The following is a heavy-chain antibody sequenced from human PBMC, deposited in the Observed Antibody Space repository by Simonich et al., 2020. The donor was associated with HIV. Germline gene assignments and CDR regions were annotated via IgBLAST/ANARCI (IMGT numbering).Heavy chain of an antibody. CDR1: GGSFSDFY. Sequence: QVQLQQWGAGLLKPSETLSLTCIVYGGSFSDFYWSWIRQPPGKGLEWIGDINHGGSNTYNPSLKSRVTISEDSSKNQFSLKLSSVTAADTAVYYCARALGHYSTTWYWDYWGQGTLVTVSS. CDR3: ARALGHYSTTWYWDY. J-gene: IGHJ4*02. CDR2: INHGGSN. D-gene: IGHD6-13*01. V-gene: IGHV4-34*01.